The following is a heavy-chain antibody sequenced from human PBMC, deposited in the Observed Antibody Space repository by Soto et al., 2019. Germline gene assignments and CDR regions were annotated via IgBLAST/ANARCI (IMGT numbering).Heavy chain of an antibody. V-gene: IGHV4-59*08. D-gene: IGHD6-13*01. CDR2: IYNIGST. CDR1: GGSISGYY. CDR3: ARHVNLPFAGTGFDS. J-gene: IGHJ4*02. Sequence: PSETLSLTCTVSGGSISGYYWIWLRQPPGKGLEWIGYIYNIGSTNYNPSLRSRVTMSIDTSQERFSLKLSSVTATDTVVYYCARHVNLPFAGTGFDSWGRVTLVTVSS.